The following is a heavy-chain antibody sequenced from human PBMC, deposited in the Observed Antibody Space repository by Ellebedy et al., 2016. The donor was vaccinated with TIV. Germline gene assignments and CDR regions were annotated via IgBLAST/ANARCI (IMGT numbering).Heavy chain of an antibody. D-gene: IGHD2-8*01. J-gene: IGHJ4*02. Sequence: ASVKVSCKASGYTFTSYDINWVRQATGQGLEWMGWMNPNSGNTGNAQKFQGRVTMTRNTSISTAYMELSSLRPEDTAVYYCAKDAGINGDCWGQGTLVTVSS. CDR1: GYTFTSYD. CDR2: MNPNSGNT. CDR3: AKDAGINGDC. V-gene: IGHV1-8*01.